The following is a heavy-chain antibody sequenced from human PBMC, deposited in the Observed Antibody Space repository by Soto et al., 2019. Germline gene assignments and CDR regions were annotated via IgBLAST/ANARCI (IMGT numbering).Heavy chain of an antibody. D-gene: IGHD4-17*01. V-gene: IGHV4-30-2*01. CDR2: IYHSGNT. CDR1: GGSISSGGYS. CDR3: ARGDYGPYYFDY. J-gene: IGHJ4*02. Sequence: PSETLSLTCAVSGGSISSGGYSWSWIRQPPGKVLEWIGYIYHSGNTYYSPSLKSRVTISVDRSKNQFSLNLTSVTAADTAMYYCARGDYGPYYFDYWGQGTLVTVSS.